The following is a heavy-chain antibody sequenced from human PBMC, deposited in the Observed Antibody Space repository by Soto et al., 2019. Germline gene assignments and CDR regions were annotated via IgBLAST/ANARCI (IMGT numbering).Heavy chain of an antibody. CDR3: AKMSSENYYDPVFS. V-gene: IGHV3-11*01. D-gene: IGHD3-22*01. CDR2: ISSSGNII. CDR1: GFTFSDYY. Sequence: QVQLVESGGGLVKTGGSLRIVCEASGFTFSDYYMSWVRQAPGKGLEWVSYISSSGNIIYYADSVKGRFTISRYNAKNSVDLQMNSLRAEDTALYFCAKMSSENYYDPVFSWGQGTLVTVSS. J-gene: IGHJ4*02.